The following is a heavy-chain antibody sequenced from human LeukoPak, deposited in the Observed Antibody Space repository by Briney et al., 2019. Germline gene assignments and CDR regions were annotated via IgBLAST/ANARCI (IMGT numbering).Heavy chain of an antibody. Sequence: PSETLSLTCTVSGGSISSYYWSWIRQPPGKGLEWIGYIYYSGSTNYNPSLKSRVTISVDTSKNQFSLKLSSVTAADTAVYYCARGGASRRGAPYYFDYWGQGTLVTVSS. V-gene: IGHV4-59*01. CDR2: IYYSGST. D-gene: IGHD4-17*01. CDR3: ARGGASRRGAPYYFDY. J-gene: IGHJ4*02. CDR1: GGSISSYY.